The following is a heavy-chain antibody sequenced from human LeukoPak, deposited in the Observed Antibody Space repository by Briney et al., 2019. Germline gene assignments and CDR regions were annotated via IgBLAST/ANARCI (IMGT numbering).Heavy chain of an antibody. CDR2: ISSSSSYI. CDR3: ARAGGIAAAGYFDY. CDR1: GFTFSSYS. J-gene: IGHJ4*02. Sequence: GGSLRLSCAASGFTFSSYSMNWVRQAPGKGLEWVSSISSSSSYIYYADSVKGRFTISRDNAKNSLYLQMNSLRAEDTAVYYCARAGGIAAAGYFDYWGQGTLVTVSS. D-gene: IGHD6-13*01. V-gene: IGHV3-21*01.